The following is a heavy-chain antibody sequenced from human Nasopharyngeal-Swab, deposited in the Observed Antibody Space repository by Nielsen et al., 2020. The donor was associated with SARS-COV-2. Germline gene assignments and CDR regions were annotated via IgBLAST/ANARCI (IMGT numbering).Heavy chain of an antibody. J-gene: IGHJ2*01. Sequence: GESLKISCATSGFTFSNYWMDWARQAPGKGLVWVSRINTDGRTTNYADSVKGRFTISRDNAKNTLYLQMNSLSAEDMAVYYCVRDPNRHFDFWGRGTLVTVSS. CDR3: VRDPNRHFDF. D-gene: IGHD1-14*01. CDR2: INTDGRTT. V-gene: IGHV3-74*01. CDR1: GFTFSNYW.